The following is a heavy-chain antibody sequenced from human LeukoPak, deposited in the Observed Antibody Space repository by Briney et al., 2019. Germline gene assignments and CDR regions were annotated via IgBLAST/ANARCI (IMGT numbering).Heavy chain of an antibody. CDR3: ARKIAAAGSSNPNWFDP. J-gene: IGHJ5*02. CDR2: IGSSGSTI. CDR1: GFTFSDYY. D-gene: IGHD6-13*01. Sequence: GGSLRLSCAASGFTFSDYYMSWIRQAPGKGLEWVSYIGSSGSTIYYADSVKGRFTISRDNAKNSLYLQMNSLRAEDTAVYYCARKIAAAGSSNPNWFDPWGQGTLVTVSS. V-gene: IGHV3-11*01.